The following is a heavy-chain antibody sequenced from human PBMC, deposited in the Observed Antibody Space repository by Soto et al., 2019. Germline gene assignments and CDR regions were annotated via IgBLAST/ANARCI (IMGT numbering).Heavy chain of an antibody. CDR3: TRDFAVGILDD. Sequence: EVQLVESGGGLVQPGGSLRLSCAASGFSFSTYWMHWVRQAPGKGLVWVSRINSDGSSTRYADSVKGRFTISRDNAKNTLYLQMKSLRAEDTAVYYCTRDFAVGILDDSGQGILVTVSS. CDR2: INSDGSST. D-gene: IGHD3-3*01. V-gene: IGHV3-74*01. J-gene: IGHJ4*02. CDR1: GFSFSTYW.